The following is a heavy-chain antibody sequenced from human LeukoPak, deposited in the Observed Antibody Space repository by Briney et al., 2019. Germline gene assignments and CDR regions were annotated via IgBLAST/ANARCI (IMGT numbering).Heavy chain of an antibody. Sequence: ASVKVSCKASGYTFTGYYMHWVRQAPGQGLEWMGWINPNSGGTNYAQKFQGRVTMTRDTSISTAYMELSRLRSDDTAVYYCARDAYYYGSGSYGAAEYFQHWGQSTLVTVSS. V-gene: IGHV1-2*02. D-gene: IGHD3-10*01. CDR1: GYTFTGYY. CDR3: ARDAYYYGSGSYGAAEYFQH. J-gene: IGHJ1*01. CDR2: INPNSGGT.